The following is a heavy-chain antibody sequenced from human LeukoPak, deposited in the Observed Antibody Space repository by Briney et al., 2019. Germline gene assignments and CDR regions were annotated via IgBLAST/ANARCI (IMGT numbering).Heavy chain of an antibody. CDR1: GFTFSSYW. V-gene: IGHV3-7*01. CDR2: IKQDGSEK. Sequence: PGGSLRLSCAASGFTFSSYWMTWVRQAPGKGLEWVADIKQDGSEKTYVDSVKGRFTISRDNAKNSLYLQMNSLRAEDTAVYYCARALVESVWFGEVYYFDYWGQGTLVTVSS. J-gene: IGHJ4*02. CDR3: ARALVESVWFGEVYYFDY. D-gene: IGHD3-10*01.